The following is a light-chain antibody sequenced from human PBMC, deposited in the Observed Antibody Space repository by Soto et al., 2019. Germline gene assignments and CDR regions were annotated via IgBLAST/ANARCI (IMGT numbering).Light chain of an antibody. V-gene: IGKV1-9*01. Sequence: DIQLTQSPSFLSASVGDRVTVTCRSSQDISSYLAWYQQKPGKAPKILIYDSSTLQTGVPSRFTGSGSGRKFTLTISGLQFGDFATYFCQQLSHYPYTFGQGTKLEI. CDR2: DSS. J-gene: IGKJ2*01. CDR3: QQLSHYPYT. CDR1: QDISSY.